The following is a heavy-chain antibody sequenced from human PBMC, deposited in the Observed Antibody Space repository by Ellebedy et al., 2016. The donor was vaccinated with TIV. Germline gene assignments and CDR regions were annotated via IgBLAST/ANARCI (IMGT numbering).Heavy chain of an antibody. CDR3: ASGGYSYGYFDY. D-gene: IGHD5-18*01. Sequence: AASVKVSCKASGGTFSSYAISWVRQAPGQGLEWMGGIIPIFGTANYAQKFQGRVTITADESTSTAYMELSSLRSEDTAVYYCASGGYSYGYFDYWGQGTLVTVSS. J-gene: IGHJ4*02. CDR2: IIPIFGTA. V-gene: IGHV1-69*13. CDR1: GGTFSSYA.